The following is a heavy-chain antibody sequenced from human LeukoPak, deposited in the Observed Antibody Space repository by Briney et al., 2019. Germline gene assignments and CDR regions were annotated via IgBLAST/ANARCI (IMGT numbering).Heavy chain of an antibody. CDR2: IYSGGST. D-gene: IGHD3-3*01. Sequence: GGSLRLSCAASGFTVSRNYMSWVRQAPGKGLEWVSVIYSGGSTYYADSVKGRFTISRDNSKNTLYLRMNSLRAEDTAVYYCARRGYDFWSGYFDYWGQGTLVTVSS. CDR3: ARRGYDFWSGYFDY. J-gene: IGHJ4*02. V-gene: IGHV3-53*01. CDR1: GFTVSRNY.